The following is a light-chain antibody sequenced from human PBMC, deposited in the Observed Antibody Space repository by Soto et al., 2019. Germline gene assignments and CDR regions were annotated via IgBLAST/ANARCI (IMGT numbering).Light chain of an antibody. J-gene: IGLJ1*01. V-gene: IGLV2-8*01. CDR3: KSYAGSNTYV. Sequence: QSVLTQPPSASGSPGQSVTISCTGTKSDIGVYVFVSWYQHHPGKAPRLIIYEVVQRPSGVPDRFSGSKSGNTASLTVSGLQAADEADYFCKSYAGSNTYVFGSGTKLTVL. CDR1: KSDIGVYVF. CDR2: EVV.